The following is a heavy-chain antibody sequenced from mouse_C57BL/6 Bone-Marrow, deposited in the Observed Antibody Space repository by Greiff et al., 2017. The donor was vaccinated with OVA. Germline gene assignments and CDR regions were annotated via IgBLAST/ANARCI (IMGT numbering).Heavy chain of an antibody. CDR3: ARRGIYYDSSWCAY. D-gene: IGHD2-4*01. V-gene: IGHV1-64*01. Sequence: QVQLQQPGAELVKPGASVKLSCKASGYTLTSYWMHWVKQRPGQGLEWIGMIHPNSGSTNYNEKFKSKATLTVDKSSSTAYMQLSSLTSEDSAVYYCARRGIYYDSSWCAYWGQGTLVTVSA. CDR2: IHPNSGST. J-gene: IGHJ3*01. CDR1: GYTLTSYW.